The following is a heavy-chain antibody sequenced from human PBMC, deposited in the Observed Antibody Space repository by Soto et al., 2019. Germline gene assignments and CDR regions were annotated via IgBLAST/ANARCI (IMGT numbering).Heavy chain of an antibody. V-gene: IGHV4-39*01. Sequence: SETLSLTCTVSGGSISSSSYYWGWIRQPPGKGLEWIGSIYYSGSTYYNPSLKSRVTISVDTSKNQFSLKLSSVTAADTAVYYCARLVFLEWFSTDWYFDLWGRGTLVTVSS. J-gene: IGHJ2*01. CDR1: GGSISSSSYY. CDR2: IYYSGST. CDR3: ARLVFLEWFSTDWYFDL. D-gene: IGHD3-3*01.